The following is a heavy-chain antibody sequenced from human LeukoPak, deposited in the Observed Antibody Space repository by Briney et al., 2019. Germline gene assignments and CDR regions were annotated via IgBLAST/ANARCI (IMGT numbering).Heavy chain of an antibody. J-gene: IGHJ4*02. CDR1: GFTVSSNY. CDR2: IYSGGST. CDR3: AKSTHYYDSSGHYIDYFDY. Sequence: GGSLRLSCAASGFTVSSNYMSWVRQAPGKGLGWVSVIYSGGSTYYADSVKGRFTISRHNSKNTLYLQMNSLRAEDTAVYYCAKSTHYYDSSGHYIDYFDYWGQGTLVTVSS. D-gene: IGHD3-22*01. V-gene: IGHV3-53*01.